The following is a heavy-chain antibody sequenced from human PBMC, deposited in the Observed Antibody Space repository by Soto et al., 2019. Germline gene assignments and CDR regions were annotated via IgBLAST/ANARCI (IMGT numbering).Heavy chain of an antibody. Sequence: LGEFLNIPCRGSCCTFSNHWIAWVRQMPGKGLEWMGIINPGDSDARYSPSFYGQVTISVDMSANTAYLQWSNLKASDTAVYFCARHNDGAYVGYYYGLGVWGQGTSVTAP. CDR2: INPGDSDA. D-gene: IGHD4-17*01. CDR3: ARHNDGAYVGYYYGLGV. CDR1: CCTFSNHW. V-gene: IGHV5-51*01. J-gene: IGHJ6*02.